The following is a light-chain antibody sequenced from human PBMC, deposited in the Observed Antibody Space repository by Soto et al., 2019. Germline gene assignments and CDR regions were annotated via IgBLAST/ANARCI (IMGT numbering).Light chain of an antibody. CDR2: DVS. CDR3: SSYTTSSTQV. CDR1: SGDVGAYNY. J-gene: IGLJ1*01. V-gene: IGLV2-14*01. Sequence: QSALTQPASVSGSPGQSITISCTGASGDVGAYNYVSWYQHHPGKAPKLIISDVSIRPSGVSDRFSGSKSGNTASLTISGLQAEDEADYYCSSYTTSSTQVFRTGTKLTVL.